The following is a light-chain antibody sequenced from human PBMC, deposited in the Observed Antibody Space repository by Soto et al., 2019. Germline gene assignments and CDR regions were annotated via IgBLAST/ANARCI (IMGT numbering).Light chain of an antibody. CDR1: QSIISDS. J-gene: IGKJ5*01. CDR3: QQYGSSPLIT. Sequence: EIVLTQSPGTLSFSPGERATLSCRASQSIISDSLAWYQQKPGQAPRLLISGASSRATGIPDRFSGSVSGTDFTLPISRLEPEDFAVYHGQQYGSSPLITFGQGTRLEIK. CDR2: GAS. V-gene: IGKV3-20*01.